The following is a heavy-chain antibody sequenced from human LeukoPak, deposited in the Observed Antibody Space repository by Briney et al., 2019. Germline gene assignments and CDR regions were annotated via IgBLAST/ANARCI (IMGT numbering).Heavy chain of an antibody. CDR2: IWYDGSNK. V-gene: IGHV3-33*01. CDR3: AREPYYDFWSGYYTGLYYYYGMDV. CDR1: GFTFSSYG. J-gene: IGHJ6*02. Sequence: PGRSLRLSCAASGFTFSSYGMHWVRQAPGKGLEWVAVIWYDGSNKYYADSVKGRFTISRDNSKNTLYLQMNSLRAEDTAVYYCAREPYYDFWSGYYTGLYYYYGMDVWGQGTTVTVSS. D-gene: IGHD3-3*01.